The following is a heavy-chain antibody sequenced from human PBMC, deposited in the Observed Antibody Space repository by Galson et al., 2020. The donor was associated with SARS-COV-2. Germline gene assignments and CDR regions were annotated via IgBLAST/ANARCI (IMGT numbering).Heavy chain of an antibody. CDR3: ARETYDSSSSYFDS. D-gene: IGHD3-22*01. V-gene: IGHV3-30*04. CDR2: ISYDGSTK. J-gene: IGHJ4*02. CDR1: GFTFTSYA. Sequence: GGSLRLSCAASGFTFTSYAMHWVRQAPGKGLEWVAIISYDGSTKYDEDSVKGRFTISRDHSKNMLYLHMNSLRAENTAVYYCARETYDSSSSYFDSWGQGTLVTVSS.